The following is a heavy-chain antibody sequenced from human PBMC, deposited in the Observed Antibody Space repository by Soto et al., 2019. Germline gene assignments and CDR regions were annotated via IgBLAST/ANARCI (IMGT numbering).Heavy chain of an antibody. D-gene: IGHD1-26*01. CDR3: ALGGSSLGGHFQH. V-gene: IGHV3-23*01. CDR2: ISGSGGST. Sequence: GGSLRLSCAASGFTFSSYWMHWVRQAPGKGLEWVSAISGSGGSTYYADSVKGRFTISRDNSKNTLYLQMNSLRAEDTAVYYCALGGSSLGGHFQHWGQGTLVTVSS. J-gene: IGHJ1*01. CDR1: GFTFSSYW.